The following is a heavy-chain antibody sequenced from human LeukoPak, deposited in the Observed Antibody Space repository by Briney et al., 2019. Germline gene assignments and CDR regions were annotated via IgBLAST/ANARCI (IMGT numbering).Heavy chain of an antibody. V-gene: IGHV4-4*07. CDR1: GGSISSYC. Sequence: SETLSLTCTFSGGSISSYCWSWIRQPAWKGREWIGRIYTSGSTNYNPSLKSRVTMSVDTSKNQSSLKLSSVTAADTAVYYCARVGSRGFDPWGQGTLVTVSS. J-gene: IGHJ5*02. CDR2: IYTSGST. D-gene: IGHD6-13*01. CDR3: ARVGSRGFDP.